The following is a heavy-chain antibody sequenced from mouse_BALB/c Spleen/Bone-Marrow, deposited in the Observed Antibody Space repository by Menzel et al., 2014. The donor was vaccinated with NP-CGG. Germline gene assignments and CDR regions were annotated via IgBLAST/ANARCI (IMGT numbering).Heavy chain of an antibody. J-gene: IGHJ2*01. CDR1: GFNIKDTY. CDR3: AYGSSYDYFDY. D-gene: IGHD1-1*01. V-gene: IGHV14-3*02. CDR2: VDPANGNT. Sequence: EVQLQQSGAELVKPGASVKLSCTASGFNIKDTYMHWVKQRPEQGLEWIGRVDPANGNTKYDPRFQGKATITADTSSNTAYLQHSSLTSEDTAVYYCAYGSSYDYFDYWGQGTTLTVSS.